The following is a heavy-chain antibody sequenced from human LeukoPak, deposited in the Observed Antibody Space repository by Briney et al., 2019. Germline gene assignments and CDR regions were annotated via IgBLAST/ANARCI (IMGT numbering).Heavy chain of an antibody. D-gene: IGHD3-22*01. CDR3: ARDLRTHYYDSSGY. CDR1: GYTFTGYY. Sequence: ASVKVSCKASGYTFTGYYMHWVRQAPGHGLEWMGWINPNSGGTNYAQKFQGRVTMTRDTSISTAYMELSRLRSDDTAVYYCARDLRTHYYDSSGYWGQGTMVTVSS. J-gene: IGHJ3*01. CDR2: INPNSGGT. V-gene: IGHV1-2*02.